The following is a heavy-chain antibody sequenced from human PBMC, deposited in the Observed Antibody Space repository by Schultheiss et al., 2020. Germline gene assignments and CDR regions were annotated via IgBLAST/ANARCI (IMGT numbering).Heavy chain of an antibody. V-gene: IGHV1-46*03. CDR3: ARDSPSYGSGSDFDI. CDR1: GYTFTSYY. J-gene: IGHJ3*02. CDR2: INPSGGST. Sequence: AAVKGSCKASGYTFTSYYMHWVRQAPGQGLEWMGIINPSGGSTSYAQKFQGRVTMTRDTSTSTVYMELSSLRSEDTAVYYCARDSPSYGSGSDFDIWGQGTMVTVSS. D-gene: IGHD3-10*01.